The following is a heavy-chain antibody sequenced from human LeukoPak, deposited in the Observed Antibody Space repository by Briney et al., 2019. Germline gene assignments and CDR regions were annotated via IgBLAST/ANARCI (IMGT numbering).Heavy chain of an antibody. CDR3: ARGLEREVVPAATDNAGYYFDY. D-gene: IGHD2-2*01. CDR2: INHSGST. Sequence: ASETLSLTCAVYGGSFSGYYWSWIRQPPGKGLEWIGEINHSGSTNYNPSLKSRVTISVDTSKNQFSLKLSSVTAADTAVYYCARGLEREVVPAATDNAGYYFDYWGQGTLVTVSS. V-gene: IGHV4-34*01. J-gene: IGHJ4*02. CDR1: GGSFSGYY.